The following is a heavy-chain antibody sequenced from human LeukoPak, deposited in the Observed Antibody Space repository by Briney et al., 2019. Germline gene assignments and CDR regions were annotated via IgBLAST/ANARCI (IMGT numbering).Heavy chain of an antibody. D-gene: IGHD5-24*01. CDR1: GFTYSSYA. CDR2: ISGSGGGT. V-gene: IGHV3-23*01. CDR3: ARGRLQFDY. Sequence: GGSLRLSCAASGFTYSSYAMSWVRQTPGKGLEWVSAISGSGGGTYYADSVKGRFTISRDNSKNMLYLQMNSLRAEDTAVYYCARGRLQFDYWGQGTLVTVSS. J-gene: IGHJ4*02.